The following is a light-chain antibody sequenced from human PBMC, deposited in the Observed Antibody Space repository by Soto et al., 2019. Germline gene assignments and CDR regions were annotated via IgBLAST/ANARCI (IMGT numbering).Light chain of an antibody. CDR3: SSYAFGVV. CDR2: EVS. V-gene: IGLV2-8*01. J-gene: IGLJ2*01. CDR1: SSDVGGYNY. Sequence: QSALTQPPSASGSPGQSVTISCTGTSSDVGGYNYVSWYQQHPGKAPKLMIYEVSKRPSGVPDRFSGSKSGNTASLTVSGLQAEDEADYYCSSYAFGVVFGGGTKLTVL.